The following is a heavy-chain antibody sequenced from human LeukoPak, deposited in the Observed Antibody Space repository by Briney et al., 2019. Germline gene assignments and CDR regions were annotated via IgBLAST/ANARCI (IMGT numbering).Heavy chain of an antibody. CDR2: INTDGTVT. D-gene: IGHD6-19*01. Sequence: PGGSLRLSCAASGFTFSKYWMLWVRQAPGKRLESVSRINTDGTVTTYAASVKGRFTVSRDNADNTMFLQMNSVRDEDTAVYYCATKQWLAPPPDSWGQGTPVTVSS. CDR3: ATKQWLAPPPDS. J-gene: IGHJ4*02. CDR1: GFTFSKYW. V-gene: IGHV3-74*01.